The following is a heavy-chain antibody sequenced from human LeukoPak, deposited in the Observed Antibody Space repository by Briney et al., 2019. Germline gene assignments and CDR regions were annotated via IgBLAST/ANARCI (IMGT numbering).Heavy chain of an antibody. V-gene: IGHV3-23*01. CDR2: IGGSGGST. CDR1: GFTFSSYA. J-gene: IGHJ4*02. Sequence: PGGSLRLSCAASGFTFSSYAMSWVRQAPGKGLEWVSAIGGSGGSTYYADSVKGRFTISRDNSKNTLYLQMNSLRAQDTAVYYCAKDGIRYFDWLTVYFDYWGQGTLVTVSS. CDR3: AKDGIRYFDWLTVYFDY. D-gene: IGHD3-9*01.